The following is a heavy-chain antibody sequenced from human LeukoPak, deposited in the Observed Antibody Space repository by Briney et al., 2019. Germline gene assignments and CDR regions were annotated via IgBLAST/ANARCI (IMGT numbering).Heavy chain of an antibody. CDR1: GGTFSSYT. Sequence: SVKVSCKASGGTFSSYTISWVRQAPGQGLEWMGRIIPILGIANYAQKFQGRVTITADKSTSTAYMELSSLRSEDTAVYYCARSLRSGSYVDYWGQGTLVTASS. D-gene: IGHD1-26*01. J-gene: IGHJ4*02. CDR2: IIPILGIA. V-gene: IGHV1-69*02. CDR3: ARSLRSGSYVDY.